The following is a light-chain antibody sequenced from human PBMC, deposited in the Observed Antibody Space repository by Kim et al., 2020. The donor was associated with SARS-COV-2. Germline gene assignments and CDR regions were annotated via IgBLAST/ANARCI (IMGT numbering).Light chain of an antibody. J-gene: IGKJ2*01. CDR3: QQYNNWPPYT. CDR2: CAS. CDR1: QSISSD. V-gene: IGKV3-15*01. Sequence: VSPGERAALSCRASQSISSDLAWYQQKPCQAPRLLIYCASTRATGIPARFSGSGSGTEFTLTISSLQSEDFAVYYCQQYNNWPPYTFGQGTKLEI.